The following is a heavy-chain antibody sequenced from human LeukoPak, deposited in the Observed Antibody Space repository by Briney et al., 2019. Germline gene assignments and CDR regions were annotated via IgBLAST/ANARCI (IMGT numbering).Heavy chain of an antibody. CDR1: GYTFTSYG. CDR2: ISAYNGNT. V-gene: IGHV1-18*01. CDR3: ARDRPYYYDSSGYYLHDY. Sequence: ASVKVSCKASGYTFTSYGISWVRQAPGQGLEWMGRISAYNGNTNYAQKLQGRVTMTTDTSTSTAYMELRSLRSDDTAVYYCARDRPYYYDSSGYYLHDYWGQGTLVTVSS. D-gene: IGHD3-22*01. J-gene: IGHJ4*02.